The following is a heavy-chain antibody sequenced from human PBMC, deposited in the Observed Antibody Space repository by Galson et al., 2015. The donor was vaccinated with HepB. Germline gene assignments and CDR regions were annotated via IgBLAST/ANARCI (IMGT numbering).Heavy chain of an antibody. D-gene: IGHD6-13*01. V-gene: IGHV5-51*03. J-gene: IGHJ3*02. CDR3: ARLRYSSSWYPDAFDI. CDR2: IYPGDSDT. CDR1: GYSFTSYW. Sequence: QSGAEVKKPGESLKISCKGSGYSFTSYWIGWVRQMPGKGLEWMGIIYPGDSDTRYSPSFQGQVTISADKSISTAYLQWSSLKASDTAMYYCARLRYSSSWYPDAFDIWGQGTMVTVSS.